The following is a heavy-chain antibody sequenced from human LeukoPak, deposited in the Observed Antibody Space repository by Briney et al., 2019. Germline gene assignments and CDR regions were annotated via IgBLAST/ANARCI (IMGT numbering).Heavy chain of an antibody. Sequence: ASVKVSCKASGYTFTSYGISWVRQAPGQGLEWMGWISAYNGNTNYAQKLQGRVTMTTDTSTSTAYMELRSLRSDDTAVYYCAREVGGYYYGSGSYYYFDYWGQGTLVTVSS. J-gene: IGHJ4*02. D-gene: IGHD3-10*01. CDR2: ISAYNGNT. CDR1: GYTFTSYG. CDR3: AREVGGYYYGSGSYYYFDY. V-gene: IGHV1-18*01.